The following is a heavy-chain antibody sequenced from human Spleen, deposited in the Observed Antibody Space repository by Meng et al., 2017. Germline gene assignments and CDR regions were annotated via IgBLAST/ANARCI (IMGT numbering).Heavy chain of an antibody. V-gene: IGHV4-59*01. J-gene: IGHJ4*02. D-gene: IGHD4-17*01. CDR2: IYNTGST. CDR3: ARGSTVTKFDY. Sequence: SETLSLTCSVSGGSIGSYYWTWIRQPPGKGLEWIGFIYNTGSTNSNPSLKSRVTISVDTSKDQFSLKVSSVTAADTAMYYGARGSTVTKFDYWGQGTLVTVSS. CDR1: GGSIGSYY.